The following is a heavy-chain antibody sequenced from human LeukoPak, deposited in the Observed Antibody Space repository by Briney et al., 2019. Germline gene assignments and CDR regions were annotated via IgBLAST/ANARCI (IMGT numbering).Heavy chain of an antibody. CDR1: GGSISSTNW. J-gene: IGHJ4*02. CDR2: VSLTGRT. V-gene: IGHV4-4*02. Sequence: SGTLSLTCGVSGGSISSTNWWSWVRQPPGQGLEWIGEVSLTGRTNYNPSLNSRVTMSLDESRNLVSLNLTSVTAADTAIYYCSRESGPFCPFGYWGQGTLVIVPS. D-gene: IGHD1-26*01. CDR3: SRESGPFCPFGY.